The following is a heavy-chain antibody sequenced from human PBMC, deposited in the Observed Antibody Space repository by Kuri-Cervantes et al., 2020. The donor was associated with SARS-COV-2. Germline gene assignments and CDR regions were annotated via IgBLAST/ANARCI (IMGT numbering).Heavy chain of an antibody. CDR3: AKEMLWFGELSGYGMDV. V-gene: IGHV3-74*01. Sequence: GGSLRPSWIAAGFTFSTYWMHWVRQLPGKGLVWVSRINEDGRTTNYADSVTGRFTISRHNAKNSLYLQMNSLRLEDTALYYCAKEMLWFGELSGYGMDVWGQGTMVTVSS. J-gene: IGHJ6*02. CDR1: GFTFSTYW. CDR2: INEDGRTT. D-gene: IGHD3-10*01.